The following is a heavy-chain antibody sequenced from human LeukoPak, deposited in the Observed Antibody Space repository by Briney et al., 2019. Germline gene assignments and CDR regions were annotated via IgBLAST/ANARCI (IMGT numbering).Heavy chain of an antibody. J-gene: IGHJ4*02. CDR3: ARLTPYYYDSSVNY. D-gene: IGHD3-22*01. Sequence: SETLSLTCTVSGGSIGSSSYYWGWIRQPPGKGLEWIGSIYYSGSTYYNPSLKSRVTISVDTSKNQFSLKLSSVTAADTAVYYCARLTPYYYDSSVNYWGQGTLVTVSS. V-gene: IGHV4-39*01. CDR1: GGSIGSSSYY. CDR2: IYYSGST.